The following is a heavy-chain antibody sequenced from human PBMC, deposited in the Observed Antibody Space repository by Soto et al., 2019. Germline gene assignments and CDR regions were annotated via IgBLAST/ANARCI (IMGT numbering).Heavy chain of an antibody. D-gene: IGHD1-1*01. CDR2: IHPSGST. CDR3: ARGRDEYKLGNV. J-gene: IGHJ6*02. Sequence: WTWIRQSPGKGLEWIGEIHPSGSTYYNPPLRSRVTISVDTSKNQFSLKLTSLTAADTAIYYCARGRDEYKLGNVWGHGTTVTVSS. V-gene: IGHV4-34*01.